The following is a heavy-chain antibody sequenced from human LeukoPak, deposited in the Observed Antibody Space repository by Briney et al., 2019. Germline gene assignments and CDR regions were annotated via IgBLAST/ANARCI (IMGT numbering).Heavy chain of an antibody. D-gene: IGHD5/OR15-5a*01. V-gene: IGHV4-59*01. CDR2: IYYSGST. CDR3: ARGVNEDYFDY. Sequence: SETLSLTCTVSGGSISSYYWSWIRQPPGKGLEWIGYIYYSGSTNYNPSLKGRVTISVDTSKNQFSLKLSSVTAADTAVYYCARGVNEDYFDYWGQGTLVTVSS. CDR1: GGSISSYY. J-gene: IGHJ4*02.